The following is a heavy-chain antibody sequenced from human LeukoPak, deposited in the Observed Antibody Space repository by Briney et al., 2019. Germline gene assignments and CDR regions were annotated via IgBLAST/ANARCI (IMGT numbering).Heavy chain of an antibody. CDR1: GYSISSGYY. V-gene: IGHV4-38-2*02. CDR2: IYHSGST. Sequence: SETLSLTCTVSGYSISSGYYWGWIRQPPGKGLEWIGSIYHSGSTYYNPSLKSRVTISVDTSKNQFSLKLSSVTAADTAVYYCARGRGGPLLWFVLDPWGQGTLVTVSS. CDR3: ARGRGGPLLWFVLDP. D-gene: IGHD3-10*01. J-gene: IGHJ5*02.